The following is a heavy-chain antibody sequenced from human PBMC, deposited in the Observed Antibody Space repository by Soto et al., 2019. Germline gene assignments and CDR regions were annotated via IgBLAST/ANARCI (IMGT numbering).Heavy chain of an antibody. Sequence: SETLSLTCTVSGASISSSYWSWIRQSPGKGLEWIGYVHYSGGTKDNPSLNGRVSLSIDTSKNQFSLKLSSVAAADTAVYYCARGYYDSRGQSNTFDVWGQGTMVTVSS. CDR2: VHYSGGT. CDR3: ARGYYDSRGQSNTFDV. V-gene: IGHV4-59*01. CDR1: GASISSSY. D-gene: IGHD3-22*01. J-gene: IGHJ3*01.